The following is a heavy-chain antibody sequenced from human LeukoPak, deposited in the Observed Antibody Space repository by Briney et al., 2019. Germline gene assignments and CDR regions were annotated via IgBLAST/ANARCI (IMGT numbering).Heavy chain of an antibody. CDR1: GFTFTSSA. D-gene: IGHD1-26*01. CDR3: AADAGAVGEDAFDI. CDR2: IVVGSGNT. J-gene: IGHJ3*02. Sequence: SVKVSCKASGFTFTSSAVQWVRQARGQRREWIGWIVVGSGNTNYAQKFQERVTITRDMSTSTAYMELSSLRSEDTAVYYCAADAGAVGEDAFDIWGQGTMVTVSS. V-gene: IGHV1-58*01.